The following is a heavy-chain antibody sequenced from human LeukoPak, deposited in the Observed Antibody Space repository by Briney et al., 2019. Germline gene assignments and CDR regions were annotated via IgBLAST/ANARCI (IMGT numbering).Heavy chain of an antibody. CDR1: GGTFSSYA. V-gene: IGHV1-69*13. J-gene: IGHJ4*02. CDR3: ARPRGDGYNLYFDY. Sequence: ASVEVSCKASGGTFSSYAISWVRQAPGQGLEWMGGIIPIFGTANYAQKFQGRVTITADESTSTAYMELSSLRSEDTAVYYCARPRGDGYNLYFDYWGQGTLVTVSS. D-gene: IGHD5-24*01. CDR2: IIPIFGTA.